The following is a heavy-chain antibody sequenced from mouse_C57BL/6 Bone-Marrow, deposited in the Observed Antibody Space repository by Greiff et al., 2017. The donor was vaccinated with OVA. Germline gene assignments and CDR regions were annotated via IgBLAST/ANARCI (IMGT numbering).Heavy chain of an antibody. J-gene: IGHJ2*01. D-gene: IGHD1-1*01. CDR1: GFTFSSYG. V-gene: IGHV5-6*01. CDR2: ISSGGSYT. Sequence: EVMLVESGGDLVKPGGSLKLSCAASGFTFSSYGMSWVRQTPDKRLEWVANISSGGSYTYYPDSVKGRFTISRDNAKNTLYLQMSSLKSEDTAMYYCARGYGSPDYWGQGTTLTVSS. CDR3: ARGYGSPDY.